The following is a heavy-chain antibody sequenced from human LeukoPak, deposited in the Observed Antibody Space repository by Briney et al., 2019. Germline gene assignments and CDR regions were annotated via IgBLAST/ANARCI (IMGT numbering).Heavy chain of an antibody. J-gene: IGHJ6*02. Sequence: GASVKVPCKASGYTFNIYGISWARQAPGQGLEWMGWINPNSGGTNYAQKFQGRVTMTRDTSISTAYMELSRLRSDDTAVYYCARRCDFWSGCYGMDVWGQGTTVTVSS. D-gene: IGHD3-3*01. V-gene: IGHV1-2*02. CDR3: ARRCDFWSGCYGMDV. CDR2: INPNSGGT. CDR1: GYTFNIYG.